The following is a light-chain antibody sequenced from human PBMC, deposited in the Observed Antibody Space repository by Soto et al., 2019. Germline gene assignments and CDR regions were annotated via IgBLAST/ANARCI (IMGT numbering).Light chain of an antibody. Sequence: DIQMTQSPSSLSASVGDRVTIACRASQTVSKFVNWYQQKPGKVPTLLIFTTSTLHSGVPSRFSGSGSGTEFTLTINGLQPEDFATYYRQQTYTLPRTFAQGTKVDIK. CDR3: QQTYTLPRT. CDR1: QTVSKF. J-gene: IGKJ1*01. V-gene: IGKV1-39*01. CDR2: TTS.